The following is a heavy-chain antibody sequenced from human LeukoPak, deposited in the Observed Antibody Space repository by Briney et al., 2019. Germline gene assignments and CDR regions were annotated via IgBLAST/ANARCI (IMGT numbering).Heavy chain of an antibody. V-gene: IGHV4-30-2*01. CDR1: GDPISSGGYY. CDR3: ARTMRGAFDI. CDR2: IFHIGNT. Sequence: PSETLSLTCTVSGDPISSGGYYWSWIRQPPGKGLEWIGFIFHIGNTLYNPSLKSRVTISVDRSKNQFSLNLRSVTAADTAVYYCARTMRGAFDIWGQGTMVTVSS. J-gene: IGHJ3*02. D-gene: IGHD2-2*01.